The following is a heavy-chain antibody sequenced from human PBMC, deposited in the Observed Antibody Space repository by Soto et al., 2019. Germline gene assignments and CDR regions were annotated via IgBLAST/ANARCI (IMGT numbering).Heavy chain of an antibody. CDR3: ARVGVPAARGWFDP. CDR2: IYHSGST. J-gene: IGHJ5*02. D-gene: IGHD2-2*01. V-gene: IGHV4-30-2*01. CDR1: GGSISSGGYS. Sequence: SETLSLTCAVSGGSISSGGYSWSWIRQPPGKGLEWIGYIYHSGSTYYNPSLKSRVTISVDRSKNQFSLKLSSVTAADTAVYYCARVGVPAARGWFDPWGQGTLDTVSS.